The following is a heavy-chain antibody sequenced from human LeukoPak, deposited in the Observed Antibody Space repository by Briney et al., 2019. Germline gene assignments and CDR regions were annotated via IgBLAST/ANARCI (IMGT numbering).Heavy chain of an antibody. CDR1: GGSISSYY. J-gene: IGHJ4*02. CDR3: ARGSEIEYYYDSSAFDY. CDR2: IYYSGST. D-gene: IGHD3-22*01. Sequence: SETLSLTCTVSGGSISSYYWSWIRQHPGKGLEWIGYIYYSGSTYYNPSLKSRVTISVDTSKNQFSLKLSSVTAADTAVYYCARGSEIEYYYDSSAFDYWGQGTLVTVSS. V-gene: IGHV4-59*06.